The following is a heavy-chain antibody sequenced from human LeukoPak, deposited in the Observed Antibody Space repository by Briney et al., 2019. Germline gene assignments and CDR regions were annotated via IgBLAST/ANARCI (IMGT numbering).Heavy chain of an antibody. V-gene: IGHV3-30-3*01. J-gene: IGHJ4*02. CDR1: GFTFSSFA. D-gene: IGHD3-3*01. CDR3: ARSINYDFWSGLDY. Sequence: GRSLRLSCAASGFTFSSFAMHWVRQAPGKGLEWVAVISYDGSNKYYADSVKGRFTISRDNSKNTLYLQMNSLRAEDTAVYYCARSINYDFWSGLDYWGQGTLVTVSS. CDR2: ISYDGSNK.